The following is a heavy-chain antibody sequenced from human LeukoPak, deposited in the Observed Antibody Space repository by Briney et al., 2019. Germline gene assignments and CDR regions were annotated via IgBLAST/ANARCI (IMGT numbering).Heavy chain of an antibody. D-gene: IGHD3-16*02. CDR1: GYSISSGYY. CDR2: IYHSGST. J-gene: IGHJ6*03. CDR3: ARQGPQYYDYVWGSYRDYYYYYMDV. V-gene: IGHV4-38-2*01. Sequence: SETLSLTCAVSGYSISSGYYWGWIRQPPGKGLEWIGSIYHSGSTYYNSSLKSRVTISVDTSKNQFSLKLSSVTAADTAVYYCARQGPQYYDYVWGSYRDYYYYYMDVWGKGTTVTVSS.